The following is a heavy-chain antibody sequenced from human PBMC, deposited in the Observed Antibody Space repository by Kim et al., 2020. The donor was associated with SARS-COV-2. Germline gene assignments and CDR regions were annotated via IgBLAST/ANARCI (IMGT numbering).Heavy chain of an antibody. Sequence: ASVKVSCKASGYTFTSYAMHWVRQAPGQRLESMGWFNAGYGYTKYSQKFQGRVTITWDTSASTAYMELSSLRSEDTAVYYCAKGAGDEKNYLFDYWGQGTLLTVSS. D-gene: IGHD1-7*01. J-gene: IGHJ4*02. CDR2: FNAGYGYT. CDR1: GYTFTSYA. V-gene: IGHV1-3*01. CDR3: AKGAGDEKNYLFDY.